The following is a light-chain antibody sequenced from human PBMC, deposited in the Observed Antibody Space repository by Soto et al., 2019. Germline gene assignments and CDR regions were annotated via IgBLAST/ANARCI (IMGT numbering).Light chain of an antibody. CDR1: QSISSD. V-gene: IGKV3-15*01. Sequence: EVVMTQSPATLSVSPGERATLSCRASQSISSDLAWYQQKPGQAPRLLIYGASTRASDIPARFSGSGSGTEFTLTISSLQSEDFAGYYCQQYNNWPPWTFGQGTKVEFK. CDR3: QQYNNWPPWT. J-gene: IGKJ1*01. CDR2: GAS.